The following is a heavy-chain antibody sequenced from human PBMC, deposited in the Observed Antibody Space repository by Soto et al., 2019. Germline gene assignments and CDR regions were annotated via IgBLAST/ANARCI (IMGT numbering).Heavy chain of an antibody. CDR2: MNPNSGNT. CDR3: ARPITMVRGVIRDY. V-gene: IGHV1-8*01. Sequence: ASVKVSCKASGYTFTSYDINWVRQATGQGLEWMGWMNPNSGNTGYAQKFQGRVTMTRNTSISTAYMELSSLRSEDTAVYYCARPITMVRGVIRDYWGQGTLVTVSS. J-gene: IGHJ4*02. D-gene: IGHD3-10*01. CDR1: GYTFTSYD.